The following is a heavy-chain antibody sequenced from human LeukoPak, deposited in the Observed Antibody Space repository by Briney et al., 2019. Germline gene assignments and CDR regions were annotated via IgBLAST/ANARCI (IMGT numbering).Heavy chain of an antibody. Sequence: ASVKVSCKASGYTFTSYYMHWVRQAPGQGLEWMGIINPSGGSTSYAQKFQGRVTMTTDTSTSTAYMELRSLRSGDTAVYYCARDRHIAAAVYYYYVDVWGKGTPVTVSS. D-gene: IGHD6-13*01. CDR2: INPSGGST. J-gene: IGHJ6*03. V-gene: IGHV1-46*01. CDR1: GYTFTSYY. CDR3: ARDRHIAAAVYYYYVDV.